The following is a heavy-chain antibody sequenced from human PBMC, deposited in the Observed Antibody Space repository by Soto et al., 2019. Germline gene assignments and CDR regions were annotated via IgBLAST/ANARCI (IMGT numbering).Heavy chain of an antibody. CDR1: GFTFSTYS. J-gene: IGHJ2*01. Sequence: GGSLRLSCAASGFTFSTYSMNWVRQAPGKGLEWVSYISSSSSTIFYTDSVKGRFTVSRDNAKNSLYLQMNSLRAEDTAVYNCAKEPVGPDWYFDLWGRGTPVTVSS. CDR3: AKEPVGPDWYFDL. CDR2: ISSSSSTI. V-gene: IGHV3-48*01.